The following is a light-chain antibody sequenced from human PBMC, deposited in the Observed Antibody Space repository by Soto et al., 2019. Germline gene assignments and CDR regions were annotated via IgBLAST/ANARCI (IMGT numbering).Light chain of an antibody. CDR1: NIGGKS. Sequence: SYDLTQPPSVSVDPGQTASITCGGNNIGGKSVNWYQQKTGQAPVVVVYDDSDRPSGIPERFSGSNSAHTATLTISRVEAGDEADYYCHVWDSSSDHVVFGGGTQLTVL. J-gene: IGLJ2*01. V-gene: IGLV3-21*02. CDR3: HVWDSSSDHVV. CDR2: DDS.